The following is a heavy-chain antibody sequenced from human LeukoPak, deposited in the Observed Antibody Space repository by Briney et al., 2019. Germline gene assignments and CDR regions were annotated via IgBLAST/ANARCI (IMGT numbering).Heavy chain of an antibody. CDR1: RFAFSRSW. Sequence: GGSLRLSCAASRFAFSRSWMTWVRQAPGKGLEYVSGLSPNGDSTYYATSVKGRFTISRHNPQHTLFLQMGSLRVEDTAVYYCARTYSYGAGTYSSFGYWGQGTLVSVSP. CDR2: LSPNGDST. J-gene: IGHJ4*02. V-gene: IGHV3-64*01. CDR3: ARTYSYGAGTYSSFGY. D-gene: IGHD3-10*01.